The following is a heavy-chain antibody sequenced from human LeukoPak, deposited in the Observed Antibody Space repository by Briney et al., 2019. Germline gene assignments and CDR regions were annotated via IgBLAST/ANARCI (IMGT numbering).Heavy chain of an antibody. J-gene: IGHJ4*02. CDR1: GYTFTSYD. CDR3: ASVYSSRTLSGTTSYDY. D-gene: IGHD6-13*01. CDR2: MNPNSGGT. Sequence: GASVKVSCKASGYTFTSYDINWVRQATGQGLEWMGWMNPNSGGTNYAQKFQGRVTMTRDTSTSTAYMELSRLRSDDTAVYYCASVYSSRTLSGTTSYDYWGQGTLVTVSS. V-gene: IGHV1-2*02.